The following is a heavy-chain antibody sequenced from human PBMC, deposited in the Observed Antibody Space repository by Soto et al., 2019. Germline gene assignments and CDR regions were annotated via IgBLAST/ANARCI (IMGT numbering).Heavy chain of an antibody. CDR2: IIPIFGTA. J-gene: IGHJ6*02. CDR3: ARDQDFSCGSCYSYYYYGMDV. V-gene: IGHV1-69*13. Sequence: ASVKVSCKASGGTFSSYAISWVRQAPGQGLEWMGGIIPIFGTANYAQKFQGRVTITADESTSTAYMELSSLRSEDTAVYYCARDQDFSCGSCYSYYYYGMDVWGQGTTVTVSS. CDR1: GGTFSSYA. D-gene: IGHD2-15*01.